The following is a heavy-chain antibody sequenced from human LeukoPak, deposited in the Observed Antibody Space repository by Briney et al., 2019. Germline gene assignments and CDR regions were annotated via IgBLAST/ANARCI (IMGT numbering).Heavy chain of an antibody. Sequence: PGGSLRLSCAASGFTFRNYWMSWVRQAPGKGREWVANIKQDGSEKYYVDSVKGRFTISRDNAKNSLYLQMNSLRTDDTAVYFCEREGPFDFWGQGTLVTVSS. J-gene: IGHJ4*02. CDR1: GFTFRNYW. CDR3: EREGPFDF. V-gene: IGHV3-7*01. CDR2: IKQDGSEK.